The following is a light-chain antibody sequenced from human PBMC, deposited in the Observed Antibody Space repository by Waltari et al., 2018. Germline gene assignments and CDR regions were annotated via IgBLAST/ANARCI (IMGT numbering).Light chain of an antibody. CDR3: QQYNSYSLLT. J-gene: IGKJ4*01. Sequence: DIQMTQSPSTLSASVGDRVTITCRASQSISNWLAGYQQKPGKAPKILIYKASTLESGVPSRFSGIGAETEFTRTISSLQPDDFATYYCQQYNSYSLLTFGGGTKVEIK. CDR1: QSISNW. CDR2: KAS. V-gene: IGKV1-5*03.